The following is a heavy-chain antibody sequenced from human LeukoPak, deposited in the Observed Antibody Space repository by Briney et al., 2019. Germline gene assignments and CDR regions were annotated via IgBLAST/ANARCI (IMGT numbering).Heavy chain of an antibody. Sequence: ASVKVSCKASGGTFSSYAISWVRQAPGQGLEWMGGIIPIFGTATYAQKFQGRVTITTDESTSTAYMALSSLRSEDTAAYYCASEEPFAPYSSHSAGPHYYYYMDVWGKGTTVTVSS. CDR2: IIPIFGTA. CDR1: GGTFSSYA. J-gene: IGHJ6*03. D-gene: IGHD6-19*01. V-gene: IGHV1-69*05. CDR3: ASEEPFAPYSSHSAGPHYYYYMDV.